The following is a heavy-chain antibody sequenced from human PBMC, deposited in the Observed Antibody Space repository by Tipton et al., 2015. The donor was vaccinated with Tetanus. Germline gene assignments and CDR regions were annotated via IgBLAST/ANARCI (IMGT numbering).Heavy chain of an antibody. CDR3: ARDQGGGRVARLNWFGP. J-gene: IGHJ5*02. D-gene: IGHD3-16*01. Sequence: LRLSCSVSGGSVNSGTYYWGWIRHRPGKGLEWIGYIYYSGSTFYNPSLKSRVTISVDTSNNQFSLRLSSVTAADTAVYYCARDQGGGRVARLNWFGPWGQGTLVTVSS. V-gene: IGHV4-31*02. CDR1: GGSVNSGTYY. CDR2: IYYSGST.